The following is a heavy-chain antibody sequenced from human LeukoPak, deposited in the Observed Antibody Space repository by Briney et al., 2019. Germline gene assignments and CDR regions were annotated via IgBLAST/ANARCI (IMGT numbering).Heavy chain of an antibody. J-gene: IGHJ3*02. CDR2: IYYSGST. CDR1: GGSISSYY. V-gene: IGHV4-59*01. CDR3: ARKTPNSGSYSGAFDI. D-gene: IGHD1-26*01. Sequence: SETLSLTCTVSGGSISSYYWSWIRQPPGKGREWIGYIYYSGSTNYNPSLKSRVTISVDTSKNQFSLKLSSVTAADTAVYYCARKTPNSGSYSGAFDIWGQGTMVTVSS.